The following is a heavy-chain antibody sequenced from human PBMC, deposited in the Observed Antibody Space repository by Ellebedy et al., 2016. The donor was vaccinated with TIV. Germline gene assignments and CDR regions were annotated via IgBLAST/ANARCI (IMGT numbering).Heavy chain of an antibody. CDR1: GGSISSSSYY. Sequence: SETLSLXXTVSGGSISSSSYYWSWIRQSPGKGLEWIGYIYYSGSTNHNPSLKSRVTISVDTSKNQFSLKLTSVTAADTAVYYCARGLYSGSYFDYWGQGTLVTVSS. D-gene: IGHD1-26*01. J-gene: IGHJ4*02. CDR2: IYYSGST. V-gene: IGHV4-61*05. CDR3: ARGLYSGSYFDY.